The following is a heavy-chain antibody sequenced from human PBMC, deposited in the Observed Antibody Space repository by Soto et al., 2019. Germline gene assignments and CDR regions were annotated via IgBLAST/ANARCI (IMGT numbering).Heavy chain of an antibody. CDR2: ISSSGSTI. Sequence: PGGSLRLSCAASGFTFSDYYMSWIRQAPGKGLEWVSYISSSGSTIYYADPVKGRFTISRDNAKNSLYLQMNSLRAEDTAVYYCARVLITGDYYYGMDVWGQGTTVTVSS. CDR1: GFTFSDYY. CDR3: ARVLITGDYYYGMDV. J-gene: IGHJ6*02. V-gene: IGHV3-11*01. D-gene: IGHD3-22*01.